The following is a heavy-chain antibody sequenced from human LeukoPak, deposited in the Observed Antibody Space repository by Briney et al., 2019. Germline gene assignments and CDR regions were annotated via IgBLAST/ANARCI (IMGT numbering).Heavy chain of an antibody. CDR3: AKDRFPYGPQNPFDY. J-gene: IGHJ4*02. CDR1: GYFFTSYA. Sequence: ASVKVSCKASGYFFTSYAMNWVRQAPGQGLEWMGCINTNTGNPTYAQGFTGRFVFSLDTSVSTAYLQISSLKAEDTAVYYCAKDRFPYGPQNPFDYWGQGTLVTVSS. CDR2: INTNTGNP. V-gene: IGHV7-4-1*02. D-gene: IGHD3-10*01.